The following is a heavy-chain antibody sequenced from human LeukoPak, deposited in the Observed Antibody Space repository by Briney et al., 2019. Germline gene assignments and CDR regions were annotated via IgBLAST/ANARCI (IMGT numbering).Heavy chain of an antibody. CDR1: NFTFSDYP. CDR3: ARADSNNYKFLDY. D-gene: IGHD4-11*01. Sequence: GGSLRLSCEASNFTFSDYPMNWVRRAPGRGLEWVSYINGDGTSIYYADSLKGRFTISRDNAKRSVYLQMTSLGVEDTAVYFCARADSNNYKFLDYWGPGTLVTVSS. CDR2: INGDGTSI. V-gene: IGHV3-48*01. J-gene: IGHJ4*02.